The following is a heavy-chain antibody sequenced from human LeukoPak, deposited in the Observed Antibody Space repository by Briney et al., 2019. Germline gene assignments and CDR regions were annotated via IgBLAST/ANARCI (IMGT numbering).Heavy chain of an antibody. CDR3: ARDLGGVPFDY. V-gene: IGHV1-18*01. Sequence: ASVKVSCRASGYTFINYGISWVRQAPGQGLEWIGWISAYNGNTNYAQQLQDRVTMTTDTSTSTAYMELRSLRSDDTAVYYCARDLGGVPFDYWGQGTLVTVSS. CDR1: GYTFINYG. D-gene: IGHD2-8*02. CDR2: ISAYNGNT. J-gene: IGHJ4*02.